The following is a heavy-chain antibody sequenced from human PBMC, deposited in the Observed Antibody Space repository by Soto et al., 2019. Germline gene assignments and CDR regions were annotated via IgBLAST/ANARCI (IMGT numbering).Heavy chain of an antibody. CDR3: AREALWFGELSNFDY. CDR2: IYYSGST. V-gene: IGHV4-31*03. D-gene: IGHD3-10*01. J-gene: IGHJ4*02. Sequence: PSETLSLTCTVSGGSISSGGYYWSWIRQHPGKGLEWIGYIYYSGSTYYNPSLKSRVTISVDTSKNQFSLKLSSVTAADTAVYYCAREALWFGELSNFDYWGQGTLVTVSS. CDR1: GGSISSGGYY.